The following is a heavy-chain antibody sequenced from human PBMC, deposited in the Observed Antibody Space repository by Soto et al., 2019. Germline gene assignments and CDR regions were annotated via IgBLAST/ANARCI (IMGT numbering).Heavy chain of an antibody. CDR2: AQPGHSDT. J-gene: IGHJ4*02. V-gene: IGHV5-51*01. CDR3: ARHGYSSSWYPDH. D-gene: IGHD6-13*01. CDR1: GYRFSSFW. Sequence: PXESLTISCQGSGYRFSSFWIGLVRQKPGKGLEWMGIAQPGHSDTRYSPAFQGHVTISADESTNTAYLQWSSLRASDTAMYFCARHGYSSSWYPDHWGQGTLVTVSS.